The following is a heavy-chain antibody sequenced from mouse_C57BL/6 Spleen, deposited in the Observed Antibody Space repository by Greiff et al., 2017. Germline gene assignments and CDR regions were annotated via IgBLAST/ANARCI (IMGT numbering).Heavy chain of an antibody. CDR3: ASDYTVGSFDY. CDR1: GYTFTDDD. CDR2: IDPETGST. D-gene: IGHD2-4*01. J-gene: IGHJ2*01. Sequence: VQLQQSGAELVKPGASVTLSCKVSGYTFTDDDIHWVKQRPEQGLEWIGAIDPETGSTNYNQKFKGKATLTADKSSSTAYMELNSLTSEDSAVYYCASDYTVGSFDYWGQGTTLTVSS. V-gene: IGHV1-15*01.